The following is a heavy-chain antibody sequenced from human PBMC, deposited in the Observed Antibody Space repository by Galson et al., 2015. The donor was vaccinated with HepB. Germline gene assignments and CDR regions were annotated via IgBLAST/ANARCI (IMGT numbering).Heavy chain of an antibody. CDR3: VRNRGKRHLVQNYYLDY. CDR1: DFVFPTYI. CDR2: INTDGDT. V-gene: IGHV3-64D*06. Sequence: SLRLSCAASDFVFPTYIMHWARQAPGKGLEYVASINTDGDTNYADTVRGRFTISRDNSKGALYLDMGSLRAADAAVYFCVRNRGKRHLVQNYYLDYWGLGTLVTVS. D-gene: IGHD1-26*01. J-gene: IGHJ4*02.